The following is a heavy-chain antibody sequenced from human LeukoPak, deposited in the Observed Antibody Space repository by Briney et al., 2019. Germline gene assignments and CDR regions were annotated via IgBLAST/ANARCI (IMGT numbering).Heavy chain of an antibody. CDR2: IYSGGNT. J-gene: IGHJ4*02. CDR1: GFSVSSNY. CDR3: ARGGGGANPFDY. Sequence: GGSLRLSCAVSGFSVSSNYMTWVRQAPGKGLEGVSVIYSGGNTYYADSVKGRFTISRDKSKNTLYLQMDSLRAEDTALYYCARGGGGANPFDYWGQGILVTVSS. V-gene: IGHV3-53*01. D-gene: IGHD3-10*01.